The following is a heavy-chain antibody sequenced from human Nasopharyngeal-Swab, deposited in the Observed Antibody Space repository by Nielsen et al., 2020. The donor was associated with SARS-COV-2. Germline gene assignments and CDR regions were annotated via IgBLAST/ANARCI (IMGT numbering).Heavy chain of an antibody. CDR1: GFTFSSYW. J-gene: IGHJ4*02. V-gene: IGHV3-74*01. Sequence: GESLKISCAASGFTFSSYWMHWVRQAPGKGLVWVARIKSDGSSTSYADSVKGRLTISRDNAKNTLYLQMNSLRAEDTAVYYCARAYYFDSWGQGTLVTVSS. CDR2: IKSDGSST. CDR3: ARAYYFDS.